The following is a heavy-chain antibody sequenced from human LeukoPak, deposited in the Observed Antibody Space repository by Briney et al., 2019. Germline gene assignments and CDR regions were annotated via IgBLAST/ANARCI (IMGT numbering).Heavy chain of an antibody. CDR3: ARVVGAAPHNTLYAFDI. Sequence: GGSLRLSCAASGFTFSSYSMNWVRQAPGKGLEWVSYISSSSSTIYYADSVKGRFTISRDNAKNSLYLQMNSLRAEDTAVYYCARVVGAAPHNTLYAFDIWGQGTMVTVSS. V-gene: IGHV3-48*04. D-gene: IGHD1-26*01. J-gene: IGHJ3*02. CDR2: ISSSSSTI. CDR1: GFTFSSYS.